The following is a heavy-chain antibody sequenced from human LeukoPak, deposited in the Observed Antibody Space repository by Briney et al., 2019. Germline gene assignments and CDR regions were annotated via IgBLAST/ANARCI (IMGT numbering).Heavy chain of an antibody. J-gene: IGHJ4*02. V-gene: IGHV4-59*01. Sequence: SETLSLTCTVSGASINSYYWSWIRQPPGKGLEWIGCIYDSGSTDYNPSLKSRVTISVDTSKNQYSLTLTPVTAAETAMYFCARTSSSWLWGQGTLVTVS. D-gene: IGHD6-13*01. CDR1: GASINSYY. CDR3: ARTSSSWL. CDR2: IYDSGST.